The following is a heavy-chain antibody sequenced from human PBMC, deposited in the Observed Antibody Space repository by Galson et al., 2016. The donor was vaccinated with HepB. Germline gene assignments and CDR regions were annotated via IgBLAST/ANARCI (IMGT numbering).Heavy chain of an antibody. Sequence: SETLSLTCAVSGGSISSSYWWSWVRQPPGKGLEWIGEIYHSGRTNHNLALKSRVTISADTSKNQISLRLSSVTAADTAVYYCARQNEGRWTVWYDPWGQGTLVTVSS. CDR1: GGSISSSYW. D-gene: IGHD3-10*01. V-gene: IGHV4-4*02. J-gene: IGHJ5*02. CDR2: IYHSGRT. CDR3: ARQNEGRWTVWYDP.